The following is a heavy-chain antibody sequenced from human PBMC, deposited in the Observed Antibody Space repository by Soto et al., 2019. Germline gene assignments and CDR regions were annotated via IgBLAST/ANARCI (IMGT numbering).Heavy chain of an antibody. Sequence: SVKVSCKASGGTFSSYAISWVRQAPGQGLEWMGGIIPIFGTANYAQKFQGRVTITADESTSTAYMELSSLRSEDTAVYYCASYYDSSGYSKIYYGMDVWGQGTTVTVSS. CDR2: IIPIFGTA. CDR1: GGTFSSYA. CDR3: ASYYDSSGYSKIYYGMDV. V-gene: IGHV1-69*13. J-gene: IGHJ6*02. D-gene: IGHD3-22*01.